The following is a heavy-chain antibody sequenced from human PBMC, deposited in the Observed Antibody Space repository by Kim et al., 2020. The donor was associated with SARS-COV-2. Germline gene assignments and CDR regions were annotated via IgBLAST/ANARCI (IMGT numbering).Heavy chain of an antibody. Sequence: GGSLRLSCAASGFTFGDYAMHWVRQAPGKGLEWVSGISWNSSSICYADSVKGRFTISRDNAKNSLYLQMNSLRAEDTALYYCAKDRQQGYYDFWSGGYDSGMDVWGQGTTVTVSS. CDR3: AKDRQQGYYDFWSGGYDSGMDV. CDR2: ISWNSSSI. J-gene: IGHJ6*02. CDR1: GFTFGDYA. V-gene: IGHV3-9*01. D-gene: IGHD3-3*01.